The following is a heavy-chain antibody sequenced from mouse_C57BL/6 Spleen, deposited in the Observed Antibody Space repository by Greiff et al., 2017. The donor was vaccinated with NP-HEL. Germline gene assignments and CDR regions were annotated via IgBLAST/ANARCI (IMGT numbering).Heavy chain of an antibody. D-gene: IGHD2-12*01. Sequence: VQLKESGPGLVKPSQSLSLTCSVTGYSITSGYYWNWIRQFPGNKLEWMGYISYDGSNNYNPSLKNRISITRDTSKNQFFLKLNSVTTEDTATYYCARAGYSDYYAMDYWGQGTSVTVSS. CDR2: ISYDGSN. J-gene: IGHJ4*01. CDR1: GYSITSGYY. V-gene: IGHV3-6*01. CDR3: ARAGYSDYYAMDY.